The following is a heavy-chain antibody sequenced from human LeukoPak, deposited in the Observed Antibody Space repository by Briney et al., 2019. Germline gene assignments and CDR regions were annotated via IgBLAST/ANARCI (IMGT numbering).Heavy chain of an antibody. CDR1: GFTFSSHS. Sequence: AGGSLRLSCAASGFTFSSHSMNWVRPAPGKGLEWVSSISSSSSYIYYADSVKGRFTISRDNAKNSLYLQMNSLRAEDTAVYYCARDGRGGYSYGYINYYGMDVWGKGTTVTVSS. V-gene: IGHV3-21*01. CDR3: ARDGRGGYSYGYINYYGMDV. J-gene: IGHJ6*04. D-gene: IGHD5-18*01. CDR2: ISSSSSYI.